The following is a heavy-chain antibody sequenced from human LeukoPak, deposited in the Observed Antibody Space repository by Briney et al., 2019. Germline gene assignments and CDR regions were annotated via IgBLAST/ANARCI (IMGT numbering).Heavy chain of an antibody. V-gene: IGHV3-48*01. D-gene: IGHD5/OR15-5a*01. CDR2: ISTSDSTI. J-gene: IGHJ4*02. Sequence: PGGSPRLSCAASGFTFSSYRMNWVRQGPGKGLEWVSYISTSDSTIYYADSVKGRFTISRDNAKNSLYLQMNSLRAEDTAVYYCARGTSTIDYWGQGTLVTVSS. CDR3: ARGTSTIDY. CDR1: GFTFSSYR.